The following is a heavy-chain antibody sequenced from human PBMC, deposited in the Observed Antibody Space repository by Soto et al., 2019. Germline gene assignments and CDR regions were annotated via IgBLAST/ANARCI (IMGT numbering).Heavy chain of an antibody. D-gene: IGHD2-2*01. CDR1: GGSFSSYY. J-gene: IGHJ5*02. Sequence: SETLSLTCTVSGGSFSSYYCNWCRKSAGKGLEWIGRIYPTGSTTYNPSLKSRLTMSVDTSKNQFSLRLTSMTAADTAVYYCATGRSEVVPGAMDTWGQGTQVTVSS. V-gene: IGHV4-4*07. CDR3: ATGRSEVVPGAMDT. CDR2: IYPTGST.